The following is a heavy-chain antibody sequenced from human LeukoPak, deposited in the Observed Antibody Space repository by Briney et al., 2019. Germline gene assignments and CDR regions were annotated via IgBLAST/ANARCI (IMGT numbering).Heavy chain of an antibody. CDR1: GFTFSNYA. Sequence: PGGSLRLSCAASGFTFSNYAMSWVRQAPGKGLEWVSAISGSGGYTYYADSVKGRFTISRDNSKNTLFLQMNSLRAEDTAVYYCARDSFVAGLVGSYYFDYWGQGTLVTVSS. V-gene: IGHV3-23*01. CDR3: ARDSFVAGLVGSYYFDY. D-gene: IGHD6-19*01. J-gene: IGHJ4*02. CDR2: ISGSGGYT.